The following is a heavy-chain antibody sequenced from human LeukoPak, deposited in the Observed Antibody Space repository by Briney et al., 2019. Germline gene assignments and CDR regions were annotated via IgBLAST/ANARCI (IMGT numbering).Heavy chain of an antibody. CDR2: INPNTGNP. J-gene: IGHJ4*02. V-gene: IGHV7-4-1*02. CDR1: GYIFSIYA. Sequence: GASVKVSCKASGYIFSIYAMIWVRQAPGQGLELMGWINPNTGNPTYAQGFTGRFVFSLDTSVSTAYLQISSLKPEDTAVYYCAREKEDYFDYWGQGTLVTVSS. CDR3: AREKEDYFDY.